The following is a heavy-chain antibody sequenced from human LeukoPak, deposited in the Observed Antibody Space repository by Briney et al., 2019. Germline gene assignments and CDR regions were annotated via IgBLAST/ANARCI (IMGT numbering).Heavy chain of an antibody. CDR2: MNPNSGNT. D-gene: IGHD3-10*01. Sequence: GASVKVSCKASGYTFTSYDINWVRQATGQGLEWMGWMNPNSGNTGYAQKFQGRVAITRNTFISTAYMELSSLRSEDTAVYYCARVRYYGSGSDDAFDIWGQGTMVTVSS. CDR3: ARVRYYGSGSDDAFDI. J-gene: IGHJ3*02. CDR1: GYTFTSYD. V-gene: IGHV1-8*03.